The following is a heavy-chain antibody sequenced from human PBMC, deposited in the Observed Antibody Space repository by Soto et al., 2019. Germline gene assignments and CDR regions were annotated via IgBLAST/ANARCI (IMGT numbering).Heavy chain of an antibody. CDR1: GFTFSSYG. CDR2: IWYDGSNK. V-gene: IGHV3-33*01. Sequence: GGSLRLSCAASGFTFSSYGMHWVRQAPGKGLEWVAVIWYDGSNKYYADSVKGRFTISRDNSKNTLYLQMNSLRAEDTAVYYCARDRWIHILPGNYYYGMDVWGQGTTVTVSS. D-gene: IGHD3-9*01. J-gene: IGHJ6*02. CDR3: ARDRWIHILPGNYYYGMDV.